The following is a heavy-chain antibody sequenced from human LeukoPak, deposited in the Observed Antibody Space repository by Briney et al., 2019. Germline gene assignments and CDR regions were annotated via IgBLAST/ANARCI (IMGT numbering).Heavy chain of an antibody. CDR2: ISGSSIYV. CDR1: GFTFSSYS. V-gene: IGHV3-21*06. D-gene: IGHD1-26*01. J-gene: IGHJ4*02. Sequence: GGSLRLSCAASGFTFSSYSMNWVRQAPGKGLEWVSSISGSSIYVYYADSMRGRFTISRDDAKNSLYLQMNSLRAEDTAVYYCARGVSGRYYDFDYWGQGTLVTVSS. CDR3: ARGVSGRYYDFDY.